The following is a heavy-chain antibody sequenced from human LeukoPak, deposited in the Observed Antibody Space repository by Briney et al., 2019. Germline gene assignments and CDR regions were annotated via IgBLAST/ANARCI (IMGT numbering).Heavy chain of an antibody. V-gene: IGHV3-21*01. CDR2: ISSSSSYI. CDR3: ARANRLYDPGDAFDI. D-gene: IGHD3-3*01. J-gene: IGHJ3*02. CDR1: GFTFSSYS. Sequence: PGGSLRLSCAASGFTFSSYSMNWVRQAPGKGLEWVSSISSSSSYIYYADSVKGRFTISRDNAKNSLYLQMNSLRAEDTAVYYCARANRLYDPGDAFDIWGQGTMVTVSS.